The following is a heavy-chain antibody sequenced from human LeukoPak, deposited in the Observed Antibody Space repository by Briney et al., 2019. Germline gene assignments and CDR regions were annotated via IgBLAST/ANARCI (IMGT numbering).Heavy chain of an antibody. CDR2: IYYTGNS. Sequence: SETLSLTCTVSDGSISSYYWSWIRQTPGKVLEWIGYIYYTGNSNYNPSLKSRVTMSLDTSKNQFSLTLRSVTAADTAVYYCAREGIYSSSSYFDYWGQGTLLTVSS. CDR3: AREGIYSSSSYFDY. V-gene: IGHV4-59*01. CDR1: DGSISSYY. J-gene: IGHJ4*02. D-gene: IGHD6-6*01.